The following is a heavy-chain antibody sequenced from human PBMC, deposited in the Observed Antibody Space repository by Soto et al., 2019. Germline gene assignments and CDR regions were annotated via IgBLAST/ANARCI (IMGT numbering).Heavy chain of an antibody. J-gene: IGHJ4*02. CDR3: SKFIEYSRPRPLDY. Sequence: GGSLRLSCAASGFTFSSYAMSWVRQAPGKGLEWVSAISGSGGSTYYADSVKGRFTISRDNSKNTLYLQMNSLRAEDTAVYYCSKFIEYSRPRPLDYSAQGTLVIVSS. CDR1: GFTFSSYA. D-gene: IGHD6-6*01. CDR2: ISGSGGST. V-gene: IGHV3-23*01.